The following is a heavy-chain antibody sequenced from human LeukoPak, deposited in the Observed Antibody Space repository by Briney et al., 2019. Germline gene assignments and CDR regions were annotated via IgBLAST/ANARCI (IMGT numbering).Heavy chain of an antibody. CDR3: ARGAYCTNGVCSNWFDP. J-gene: IGHJ5*02. CDR1: GFTFSSYR. V-gene: IGHV3-21*01. D-gene: IGHD2-8*01. Sequence: GGSLRLSCAASGFTFSSYRMNWVRQAPGKGLEWVSSISSSSSYIYYADSVKGRFTISRDNAKNSLYLQMNSLRAEDTAVYYCARGAYCTNGVCSNWFDPWGQGTLVTVSS. CDR2: ISSSSSYI.